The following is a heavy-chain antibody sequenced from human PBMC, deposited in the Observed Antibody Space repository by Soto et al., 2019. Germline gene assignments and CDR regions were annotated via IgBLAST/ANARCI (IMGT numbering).Heavy chain of an antibody. Sequence: QVQLQQWGAGLLKPSETLSLTCAVYGGSFSGYYWSWIRQPPGKGLEWIGEINHSGSTNYNPSLKSRVTISVDTSKNQFSLKLSSVTAADTAVYYCARSRSRINMIVVVITTRGAFDIWGQGTMVTVSS. CDR1: GGSFSGYY. J-gene: IGHJ3*02. CDR2: INHSGST. V-gene: IGHV4-34*01. CDR3: ARSRSRINMIVVVITTRGAFDI. D-gene: IGHD3-22*01.